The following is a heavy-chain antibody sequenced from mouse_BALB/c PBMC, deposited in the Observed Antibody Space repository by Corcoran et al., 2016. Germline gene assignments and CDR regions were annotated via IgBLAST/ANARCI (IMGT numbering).Heavy chain of an antibody. CDR3: AREGLTSVVARFDY. CDR1: GYTFTDYY. Sequence: VQLQQSGPELVKPGASVKMSCKASGYTFTDYYMDWVKQSHGESLEWIGRVNPYNGGTSYNQKFKGKATLTVDKSSTTAYMELNSLTSEDSAVYYFAREGLTSVVARFDYWGQGTTLTVSS. CDR2: VNPYNGGT. V-gene: IGHV1-19*01. J-gene: IGHJ2*01. D-gene: IGHD1-1*01.